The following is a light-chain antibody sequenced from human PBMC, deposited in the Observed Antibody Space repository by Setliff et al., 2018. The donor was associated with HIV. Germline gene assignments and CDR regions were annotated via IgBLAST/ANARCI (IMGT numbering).Light chain of an antibody. V-gene: IGLV2-23*02. CDR3: CSYAGSSTEV. Sequence: SALTQPASVSGSPGQSITISCTGTSSDVGSYNLVSWYQQPPGKAPKLMIYEVSKRPSGVSNRFSGSKSGNTASLTISGLQAEDEADYYCCSYAGSSTEVFGTGTKVTGL. CDR2: EVS. J-gene: IGLJ1*01. CDR1: SSDVGSYNL.